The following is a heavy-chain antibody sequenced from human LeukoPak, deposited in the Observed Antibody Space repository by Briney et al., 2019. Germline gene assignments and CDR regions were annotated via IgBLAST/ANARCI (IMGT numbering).Heavy chain of an antibody. CDR1: GDSISSYF. V-gene: IGHV4-59*01. CDR3: ARYFCPNGLCSHFDY. D-gene: IGHD2-8*01. J-gene: IGHJ4*02. Sequence: SETLSLTCTVSGDSISSYFWSWIRQPPGKGLEWIGYIHHTGITDYNPSLKSRVTIPVDTAKNQFSLKLSSVTAADTAIYYCARYFCPNGLCSHFDYWGQGTLVTVSS. CDR2: IHHTGIT.